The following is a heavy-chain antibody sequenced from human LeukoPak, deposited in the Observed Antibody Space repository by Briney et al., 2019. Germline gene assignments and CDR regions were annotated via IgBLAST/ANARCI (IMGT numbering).Heavy chain of an antibody. J-gene: IGHJ5*02. CDR2: INHSGST. Sequence: SETLSLTCAVYGGSFSGYYWSWIRQPPGKGLEWIGEINHSGSTNYNPSLKSRVTISVDTSKNQFSLKLSSVTAADTAVYYCARARDCSSTSCPTYNWFDPWGQGTLVTVSS. CDR1: GGSFSGYY. V-gene: IGHV4-34*01. CDR3: ARARDCSSTSCPTYNWFDP. D-gene: IGHD2-2*01.